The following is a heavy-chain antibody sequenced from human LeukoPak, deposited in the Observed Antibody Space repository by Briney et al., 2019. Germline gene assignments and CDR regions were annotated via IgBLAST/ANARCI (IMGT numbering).Heavy chain of an antibody. CDR2: IWYDGSNK. CDR1: GFSFSNYA. CDR3: AKDRYSYAFEYSDS. J-gene: IGHJ4*02. V-gene: IGHV3-30*02. Sequence: GGSLRLSCVSSGFSFSNYAMSWVRQAPGKGLEWVAVIWYDGSNKYYADSVKGRFTISRDNSKNTLSLQVSSLRTEDTAVYYCAKDRYSYAFEYSDSWGQGTLVTVSS. D-gene: IGHD5-18*01.